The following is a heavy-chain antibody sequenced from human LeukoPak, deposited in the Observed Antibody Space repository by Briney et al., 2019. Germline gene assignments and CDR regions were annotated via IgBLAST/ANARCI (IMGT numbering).Heavy chain of an antibody. J-gene: IGHJ4*02. CDR2: INPNSGGT. V-gene: IGHV1-2*02. CDR1: GYTFTDYY. Sequence: GASVKASCKASGYTFTDYYIHWVRQAPGQGLEWMAWINPNSGGTYYAQNFHDRITLTRDTSISTDYMELSRLRSDDTAVYYCARANALYCSSTSCLFDCWGEGTLVSDCS. D-gene: IGHD2-2*01. CDR3: ARANALYCSSTSCLFDC.